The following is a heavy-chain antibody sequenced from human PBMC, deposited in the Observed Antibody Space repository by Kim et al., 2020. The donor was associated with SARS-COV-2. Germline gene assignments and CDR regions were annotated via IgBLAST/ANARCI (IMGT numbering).Heavy chain of an antibody. V-gene: IGHV1-69*13. Sequence: SVKVSCKASGGTFSSYAISWVRQAPGQGLEWMGGIIPIFGTANYAQKFQGRVTITADESTSTAYMELSSLRSEDTAVYYCLGVTDSHQSDAFDIWGQGTMVTVSS. J-gene: IGHJ3*02. CDR3: LGVTDSHQSDAFDI. D-gene: IGHD3-16*01. CDR2: IIPIFGTA. CDR1: GGTFSSYA.